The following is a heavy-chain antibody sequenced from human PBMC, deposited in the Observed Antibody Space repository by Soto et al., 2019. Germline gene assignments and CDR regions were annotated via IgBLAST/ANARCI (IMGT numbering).Heavy chain of an antibody. D-gene: IGHD6-19*01. CDR1: GYTFTSYA. V-gene: IGHV1-3*01. Sequence: ASVKVSCKASGYTFTSYAMHWVRQAPGQRLEWMGWINAGNGNTKYSQKFQGRVTITRDTSASTAYMELSSLRSEDTAVYYCAVPVAAIYYYYGMDVWGQGTTVTVSS. CDR2: INAGNGNT. CDR3: AVPVAAIYYYYGMDV. J-gene: IGHJ6*02.